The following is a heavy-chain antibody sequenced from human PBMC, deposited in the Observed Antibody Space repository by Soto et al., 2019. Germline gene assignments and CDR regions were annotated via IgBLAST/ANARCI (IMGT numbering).Heavy chain of an antibody. Sequence: LRLSCAASGFTFSDYYMSWIRQAPGKGLEWIWYIYYSGSTYYNPSLKSRVTISVDTSKNQFSLKLSSVTAADTAVYYCARAPYGDYMYNWFDPWGQGTLVTVSS. CDR2: IYYSGST. CDR3: ARAPYGDYMYNWFDP. V-gene: IGHV4-31*02. D-gene: IGHD4-17*01. J-gene: IGHJ5*02. CDR1: GFTFSDYY.